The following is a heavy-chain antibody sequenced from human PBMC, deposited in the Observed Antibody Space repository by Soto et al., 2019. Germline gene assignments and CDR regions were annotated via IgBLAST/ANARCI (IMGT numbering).Heavy chain of an antibody. CDR2: IYYSGST. Sequence: PSETLSLTCTVSGDSISSTNNYWSWIRQHPGKGLEWIGYIYYSGSTYYNPSLKSRPAISVDTSKNQLSLKLSSVTAADTAVYYCARTVCSSASCYGYYYYGLDVWGQGTTVTVSS. D-gene: IGHD2-2*01. V-gene: IGHV4-31*03. J-gene: IGHJ6*02. CDR1: GDSISSTNNY. CDR3: ARTVCSSASCYGYYYYGLDV.